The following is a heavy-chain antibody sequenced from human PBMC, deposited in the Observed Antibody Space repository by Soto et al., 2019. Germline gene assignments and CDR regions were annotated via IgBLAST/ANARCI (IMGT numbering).Heavy chain of an antibody. CDR1: GFTFSSYS. J-gene: IGHJ6*02. V-gene: IGHV3-48*02. Sequence: GGSLILSCAASGFTFSSYSMNWVRQAPGKGLEWVSYISSSSSTIYYADSVKGRFTISRDNAKNSLYLQMNSLRDEDTAVYYCARDLATRIFKTYYYYGMDVWGQGTTVTVSS. CDR2: ISSSSSTI. CDR3: ARDLATRIFKTYYYYGMDV. D-gene: IGHD3-3*01.